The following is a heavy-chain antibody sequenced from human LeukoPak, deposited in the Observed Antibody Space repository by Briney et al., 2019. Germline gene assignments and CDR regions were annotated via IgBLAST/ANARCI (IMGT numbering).Heavy chain of an antibody. CDR1: GYTFTSYD. D-gene: IGHD2-2*01. CDR3: AREIPYPDCSSSGCYGPWDY. V-gene: IGHV1-8*01. CDR2: MNPNSGNT. Sequence: ASVKVSCKASGYTFTSYDINWVRQATGQGLEWMGWMNPNSGNTGYAQNLQGRVTMTTDTSTGTAYMELRSLRADDTAVYYCAREIPYPDCSSSGCYGPWDYWGQGTLVTVSS. J-gene: IGHJ4*02.